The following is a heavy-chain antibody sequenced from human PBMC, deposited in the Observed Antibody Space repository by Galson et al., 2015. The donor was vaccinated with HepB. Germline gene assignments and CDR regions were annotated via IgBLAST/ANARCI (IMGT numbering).Heavy chain of an antibody. CDR3: ARGVGSLDYGDSRDAFDI. CDR1: GGSISSYY. CDR2: IYTSGST. J-gene: IGHJ3*02. D-gene: IGHD4-17*01. Sequence: LSLTCTVSGGSISSYYWSWIRQPAGKGLEWIGRIYTSGSTNYNPSLKSRVTMSVDTSKNQFSLKLSSVTAADTAVYYCARGVGSLDYGDSRDAFDIWGQGTMVTVSS. V-gene: IGHV4-4*07.